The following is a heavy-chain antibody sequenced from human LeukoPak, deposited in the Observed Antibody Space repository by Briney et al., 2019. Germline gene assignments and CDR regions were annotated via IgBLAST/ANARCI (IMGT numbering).Heavy chain of an antibody. CDR1: GYTFTSYG. CDR2: ISAYNGNT. D-gene: IGHD6-19*01. CDR3: ARGLSGWYQIYYYYYMDV. Sequence: ASVKVSCKASGYTFTSYGISWVRQAPGQGLEWMGWISAYNGNTNYAQKFQGRVTITRNTSISTAYMELSSLRSEDTAVYYCARGLSGWYQIYYYYYMDVWGKGTTVTVSS. V-gene: IGHV1-18*01. J-gene: IGHJ6*03.